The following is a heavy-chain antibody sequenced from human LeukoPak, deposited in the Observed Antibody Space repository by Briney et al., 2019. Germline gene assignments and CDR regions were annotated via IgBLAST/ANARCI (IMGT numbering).Heavy chain of an antibody. CDR3: ARSPTSAAYYYYGMDV. CDR1: GFTVSSNY. V-gene: IGHV3-53*01. J-gene: IGHJ6*02. Sequence: GGSLRLSCAASGFTVSSNYMSWVRQAPGKGLEWVSVIYSGGSTYYADSVKGRFTISRDNAKNSLYLQMNSLRDEDTAVYYCARSPTSAAYYYYGMDVWGQGTTVTVSS. CDR2: IYSGGST. D-gene: IGHD1-26*01.